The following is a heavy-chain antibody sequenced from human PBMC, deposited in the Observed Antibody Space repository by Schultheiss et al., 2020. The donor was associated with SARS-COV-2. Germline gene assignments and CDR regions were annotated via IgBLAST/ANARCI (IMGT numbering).Heavy chain of an antibody. Sequence: GGSLRLSCAASGFTFSSYAMHWVRQAPGKGLEYVSAISSNGGSTYYANSVKGRFTISRDNSKNTLYLQMNSLRAEDTAVYYCASWDYVWGSYRERDNPLDYWGQGTLVTVSS. CDR2: ISSNGGST. D-gene: IGHD3-16*02. CDR3: ASWDYVWGSYRERDNPLDY. V-gene: IGHV3-64*01. CDR1: GFTFSSYA. J-gene: IGHJ4*02.